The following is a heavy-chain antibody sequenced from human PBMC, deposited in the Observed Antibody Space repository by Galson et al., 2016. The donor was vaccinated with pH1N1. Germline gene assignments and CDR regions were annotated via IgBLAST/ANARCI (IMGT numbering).Heavy chain of an antibody. CDR3: AREPYFPPYFDN. CDR1: GFTFDDYA. Sequence: SLRLSCAASGFTFDDYAMHWVRQVPGKGLEWVSGISWNSGSIGYADSVKGRFTISRDNAKNSLYLQISNLRVEDTAVYYCAREPYFPPYFDNWGHGTLVTVSA. CDR2: ISWNSGSI. J-gene: IGHJ4*01. V-gene: IGHV3-9*01. D-gene: IGHD2-21*01.